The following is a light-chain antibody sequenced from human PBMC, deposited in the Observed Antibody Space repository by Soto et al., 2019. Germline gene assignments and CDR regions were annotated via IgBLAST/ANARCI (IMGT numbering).Light chain of an antibody. CDR2: LNNDGSH. CDR3: QTWGTGTWV. Sequence: QLVLTQSPSASASLGASVKLTCTLSSGHSSYAIAWHQQQPEKGPRYLMKLNNDGSHSKGDGIPDRFSGSSSGAERYLTISSRQSEDEADYYCQTWGTGTWVFGGGTQLTVL. V-gene: IGLV4-69*01. J-gene: IGLJ3*02. CDR1: SGHSSYA.